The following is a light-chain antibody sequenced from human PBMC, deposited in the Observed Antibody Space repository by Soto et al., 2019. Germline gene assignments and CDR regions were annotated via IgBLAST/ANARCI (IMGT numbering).Light chain of an antibody. J-gene: IGLJ2*01. CDR3: QVWDSSSHHLV. Sequence: SYVLTQPPSVSVAPGKTARITCGGNNIGSKSVHWYQQRPGQAPVLVMYYDSDRPSGIPERFPGSNSGNTATLTISRGEAGEEADYYCQVWDSSSHHLVFGGGTKLTVL. CDR2: YDS. CDR1: NIGSKS. V-gene: IGLV3-21*04.